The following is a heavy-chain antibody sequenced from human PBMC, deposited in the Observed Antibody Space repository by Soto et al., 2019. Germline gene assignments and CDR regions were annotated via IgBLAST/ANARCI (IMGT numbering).Heavy chain of an antibody. CDR2: IKQDGSEK. J-gene: IGHJ5*02. CDR1: GFTFSSYW. Sequence: EVQLVESGGGLVQPGGSLRLSCAASGFTFSSYWMSWVRQAPGKGLEWVANIKQDGSEKYYVDSVKGRFTISRDNAKNSLYLQRNSLRAEDTAVYYCARAGVVVADWFDPWGQGTLVTVSS. V-gene: IGHV3-7*04. D-gene: IGHD2-15*01. CDR3: ARAGVVVADWFDP.